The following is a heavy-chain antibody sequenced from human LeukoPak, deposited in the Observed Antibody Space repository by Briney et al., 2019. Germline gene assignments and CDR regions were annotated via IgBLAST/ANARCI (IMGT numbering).Heavy chain of an antibody. V-gene: IGHV3-23*01. CDR2: INGSGGAT. CDR1: GFTFSSYG. D-gene: IGHD2-2*01. J-gene: IGHJ4*02. CDR3: AKAVVVVPAATPFDY. Sequence: GGTLRLSCAASGFTFSSYGMSWVRQAPGKGLEWVSTINGSGGATYYADSVKGRFTISRDNSKITLYLQMNGLRAEDTALFYCAKAVVVVPAATPFDYWGLGTLVTVSS.